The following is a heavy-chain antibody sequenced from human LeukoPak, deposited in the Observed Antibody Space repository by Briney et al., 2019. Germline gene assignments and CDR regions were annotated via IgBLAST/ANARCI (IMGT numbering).Heavy chain of an antibody. CDR1: GGTFSDYA. V-gene: IGHV1-69*04. D-gene: IGHD2-15*01. J-gene: IGHJ4*02. CDR3: ARVGYCSGGTCYGRIDY. CDR2: IIPILDVA. Sequence: ASVKVSCKASGGTFSDYAFSWARQAPGQGLEWMGRIIPILDVANYARNFQGRVTITADISTSTAYMELSSLRSEDTAVYYCARVGYCSGGTCYGRIDYWGQGTLVTVSS.